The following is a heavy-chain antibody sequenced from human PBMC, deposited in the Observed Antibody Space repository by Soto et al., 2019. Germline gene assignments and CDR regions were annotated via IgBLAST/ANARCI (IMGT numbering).Heavy chain of an antibody. V-gene: IGHV3-7*01. CDR1: GFTFSTSW. CDR2: IKEDGSEK. Sequence: PGGSLRLACAAYGFTFSTSWMSWVRQAPGKVLEWVANIKEDGSEKYYVDSVKGRFTISRDHAKNSLYLQMNSLGADDTAVYYCARADYYGDPGSYWGQGTLVTVSS. J-gene: IGHJ4*02. D-gene: IGHD3-10*01. CDR3: ARADYYGDPGSY.